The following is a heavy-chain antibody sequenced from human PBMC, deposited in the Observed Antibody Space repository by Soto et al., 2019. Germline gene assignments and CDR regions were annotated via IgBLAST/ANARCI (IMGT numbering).Heavy chain of an antibody. CDR3: ARDYVSSGDY. CDR2: IYYSGST. J-gene: IGHJ4*02. CDR1: GGSISTSSYC. V-gene: IGHV4-39*01. D-gene: IGHD3-22*01. Sequence: QLQLQESGPGLVKPSETLSLTCTVSGGSISTSSYCWGWIRQPPGKGLEWIGSIYYSGSTYYNPSLKGRVTISVDTSKNPFSLKRISVTAADTAVYYCARDYVSSGDYWGQGTLVTVSS.